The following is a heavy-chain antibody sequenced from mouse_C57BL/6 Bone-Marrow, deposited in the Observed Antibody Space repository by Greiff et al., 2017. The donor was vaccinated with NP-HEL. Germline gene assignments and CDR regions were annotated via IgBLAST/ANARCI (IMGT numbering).Heavy chain of an antibody. Sequence: VQLQQPGAELVRPGASVKLSCTASGYNFTGYYMHWVKQRPEQGLEWIGLIDPYNGDTDYDSKFQGKATITADTSSNTAYLQLSSLTSEDTAVYYCTLYYYGPARGQGTSVTVSS. V-gene: IGHV14-4*01. CDR1: GYNFTGYY. D-gene: IGHD1-1*01. CDR2: IDPYNGDT. CDR3: TLYYYGPA. J-gene: IGHJ4*01.